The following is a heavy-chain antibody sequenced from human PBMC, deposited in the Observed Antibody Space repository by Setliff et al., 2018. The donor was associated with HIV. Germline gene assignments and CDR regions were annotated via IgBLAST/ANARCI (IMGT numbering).Heavy chain of an antibody. CDR3: AREGGMVRGALYYYYYYYMDV. Sequence: PGGSLRLSCTASGFAFESYAMHWVRQAPGEGLVWVSRINVDGTYIGYADSMKGRFTISRDNAKNTVYLQMNSLRAEDTALYYCAREGGMVRGALYYYYYYYMDVWGKGTTVTVSS. CDR1: GFAFESYA. J-gene: IGHJ6*03. CDR2: INVDGTYI. D-gene: IGHD3-10*01. V-gene: IGHV3-74*01.